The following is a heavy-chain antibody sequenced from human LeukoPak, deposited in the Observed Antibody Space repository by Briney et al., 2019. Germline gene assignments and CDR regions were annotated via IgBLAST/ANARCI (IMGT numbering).Heavy chain of an antibody. D-gene: IGHD3-22*01. CDR1: GGSISSSSYY. CDR3: ARVPTPNYYDKRSWFDP. Sequence: SETLSLTCTVSGGSISSSSYYWGWIRQPPGKGLEWIGSIYYSGSTYYNPSLKSRVTISVDTSKNQFSLKLSSVTAADTAVYYCARVPTPNYYDKRSWFDPWGQGTLVTVSS. CDR2: IYYSGST. V-gene: IGHV4-39*01. J-gene: IGHJ5*02.